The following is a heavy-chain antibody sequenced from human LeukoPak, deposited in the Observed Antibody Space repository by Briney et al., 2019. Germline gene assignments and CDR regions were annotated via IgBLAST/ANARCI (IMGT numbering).Heavy chain of an antibody. CDR3: ARAPERWYSYGSYTYHYMDV. V-gene: IGHV4-39*07. D-gene: IGHD3-10*01. CDR2: IYYSGST. CDR1: GGSISSSSYY. Sequence: PSETLSLTCTVSGGSISSSSYYWGWIRQPPGKGLEWIGSIYYSGSTYYNPSLKSRVTISVDTSKNQFSLKLSSVTAADTAIYYCARAPERWYSYGSYTYHYMDVWGRGTTVTVSS. J-gene: IGHJ6*03.